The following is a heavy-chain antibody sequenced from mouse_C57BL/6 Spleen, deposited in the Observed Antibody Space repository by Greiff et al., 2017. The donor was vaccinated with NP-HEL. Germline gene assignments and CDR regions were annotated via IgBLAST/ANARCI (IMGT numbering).Heavy chain of an antibody. D-gene: IGHD4-1*01. CDR3: AKTGTGYAMDY. Sequence: EVKLMESGGGLVKPGGSLKLSCAASGFTFSDYGMHWVRQAPEKGLEWVAYISSGSSTIYYADTVKGRFTISRDNAKNTLFLQMTSLRSEDTAMYYCAKTGTGYAMDYWGQGTSVTVSS. CDR1: GFTFSDYG. V-gene: IGHV5-17*01. CDR2: ISSGSSTI. J-gene: IGHJ4*01.